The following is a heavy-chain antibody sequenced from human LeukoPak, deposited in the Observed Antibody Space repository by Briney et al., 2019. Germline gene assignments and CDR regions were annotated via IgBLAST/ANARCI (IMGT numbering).Heavy chain of an antibody. CDR2: IIPIFGTA. Sequence: SVKVSFKASVGTFSSYAISWVRQAPGQGLEWMGGIIPIFGTANYAQKFQGRVTITADESTSTAYMELSSLRSEDTAVYYCARDPPPGIAVAGTGYWFDPWGQGTLVTVSS. J-gene: IGHJ5*02. CDR1: VGTFSSYA. D-gene: IGHD6-19*01. CDR3: ARDPPPGIAVAGTGYWFDP. V-gene: IGHV1-69*01.